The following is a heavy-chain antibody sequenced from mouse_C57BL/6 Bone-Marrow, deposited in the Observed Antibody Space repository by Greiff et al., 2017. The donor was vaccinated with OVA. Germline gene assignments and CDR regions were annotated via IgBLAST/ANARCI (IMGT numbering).Heavy chain of an antibody. CDR3: ARYYYGSSPYYFDY. V-gene: IGHV1-42*01. CDR2: INPSTGGT. Sequence: EVKVVESGPELVKPGASVKISCKASGYSFTGYYMNWVKQSPEKSLEWIGEINPSTGGTTYNQQFKAKATLTVDKSSSTAYMQLKSLTSEDSAVYDCARYYYGSSPYYFDYWGQGTTLTVSS. D-gene: IGHD1-1*01. CDR1: GYSFTGYY. J-gene: IGHJ2*01.